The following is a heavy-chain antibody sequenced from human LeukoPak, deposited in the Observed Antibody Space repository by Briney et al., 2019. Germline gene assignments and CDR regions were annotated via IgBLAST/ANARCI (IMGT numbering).Heavy chain of an antibody. Sequence: SETLSLTCTVSGGSISSSSYYWGWIRQPPGKGLEWIGSIYYSGSTYYNPSLKSRVTISVDTSKNQFSLKLSSVTAADTAVYYCARGSALYTNDLDYWGQGTLVTVSS. V-gene: IGHV4-39*01. CDR3: ARGSALYTNDLDY. CDR2: IYYSGST. D-gene: IGHD1-1*01. CDR1: GGSISSSSYY. J-gene: IGHJ4*02.